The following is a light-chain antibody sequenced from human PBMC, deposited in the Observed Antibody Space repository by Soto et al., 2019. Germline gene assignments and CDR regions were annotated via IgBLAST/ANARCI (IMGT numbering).Light chain of an antibody. J-gene: IGKJ4*01. CDR2: AAS. CDR1: QGISSY. CDR3: QQLNSYPLT. Sequence: IQLIQSPSSLTASVGDRVTITCRASQGISSYLTWYQQKPGKAPRLLIYAASTLHSGVPSKFSGSGSGTDFTLTISSLQPEDFATYYCQQLNSYPLTFGGGTKVDI. V-gene: IGKV1-9*01.